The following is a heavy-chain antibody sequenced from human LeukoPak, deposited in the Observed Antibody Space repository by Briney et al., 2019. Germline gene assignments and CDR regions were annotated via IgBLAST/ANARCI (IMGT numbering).Heavy chain of an antibody. CDR1: GFTFSSYW. Sequence: GGSLRLSCAASGFTFSSYWMSWVRQAPGKGLEWVANIKQDGSEKYYMDSVKGRFTIFRDNAKNSLYLQMSSLRADDTAVYYCARDRLLYYYDSGPTGHFQHWGQGTLVTV. CDR2: IKQDGSEK. J-gene: IGHJ1*01. D-gene: IGHD3-22*01. CDR3: ARDRLLYYYDSGPTGHFQH. V-gene: IGHV3-7*01.